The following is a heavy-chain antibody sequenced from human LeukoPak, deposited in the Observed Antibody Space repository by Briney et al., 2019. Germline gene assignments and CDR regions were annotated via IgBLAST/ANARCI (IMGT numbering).Heavy chain of an antibody. CDR1: GFTFSSYS. V-gene: IGHV3-30*03. CDR2: ISYDGSNK. Sequence: PGGSLRLSCAASGFTFSSYSMNWVRQAPGKGLEWVAVISYDGSNKYYADSVKGRFTISRDNSKNTLYLQMNSLRAEDTAVYYCASPFPNSSSSYGYWGQGTLVTVSS. D-gene: IGHD6-6*01. CDR3: ASPFPNSSSSYGY. J-gene: IGHJ4*02.